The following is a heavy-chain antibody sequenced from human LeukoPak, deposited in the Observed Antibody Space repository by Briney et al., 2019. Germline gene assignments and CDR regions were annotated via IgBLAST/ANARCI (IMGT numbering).Heavy chain of an antibody. CDR2: INPNSGGT. J-gene: IGHJ6*03. CDR1: GYTFTGYY. V-gene: IGHV1-2*02. D-gene: IGHD2-15*01. CDR3: ARDGGYCSGGSCTYYMDV. Sequence: GASVKVSCKASGYTFTGYYMHWVRQAPGQGLEWMGWINPNSGGTNYAQKLQGRVTMTTDTSTSTAYMELRSLRSDDTAVYYCARDGGYCSGGSCTYYMDVWGKGTTVTISS.